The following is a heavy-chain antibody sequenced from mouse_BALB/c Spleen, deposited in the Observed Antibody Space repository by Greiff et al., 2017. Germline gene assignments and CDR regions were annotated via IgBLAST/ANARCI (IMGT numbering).Heavy chain of an antibody. CDR1: GYTFTSHW. CDR3: ARGGSYYDYDAY. J-gene: IGHJ3*01. V-gene: IGHV1S81*02. CDR2: INPSNGRT. Sequence: QVQLPQPGADLVKPGASVKLSCKASGYTFTSHWMHWVTQRPGQGLEWIGEINPSNGRTNYNEKFKSKATLTVDKSSSTAYMQLSSLTSEDSAVYYCARGGSYYDYDAYWGQGTLVTVSA. D-gene: IGHD2-4*01.